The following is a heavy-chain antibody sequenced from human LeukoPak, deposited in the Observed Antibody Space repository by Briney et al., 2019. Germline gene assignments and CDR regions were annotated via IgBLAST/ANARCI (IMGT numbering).Heavy chain of an antibody. CDR2: IYHSGST. J-gene: IGHJ3*02. V-gene: IGHV4-30-2*01. Sequence: SETLSLTCTVSGGSISSGGYYWSWIRQHPGKGLEWLGYIYHSGSTYYNPSLKSRVTISVDRSKNQFSLKLSSVTAADTAVYYCARAIYCSSTSCYGVDAFDIWGQGTMVTVSS. CDR3: ARAIYCSSTSCYGVDAFDI. D-gene: IGHD2-2*01. CDR1: GGSISSGGYY.